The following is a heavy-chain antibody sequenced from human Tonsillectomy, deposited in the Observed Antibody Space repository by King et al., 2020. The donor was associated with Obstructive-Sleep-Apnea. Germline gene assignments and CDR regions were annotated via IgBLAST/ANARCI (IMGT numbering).Heavy chain of an antibody. D-gene: IGHD1-7*01. Sequence: VQLVESGGGLVEPGGSRRLSCAAAGFTFTNAWMTWVRQAPGKGLEWVGSIKSKTDVETKDYASPVKGRVTISRDDSKNILYLQMNSLKIEDTAVYYCTSNFKLELIRWGQGTLVTVSA. CDR3: TSNFKLELIR. V-gene: IGHV3-15*01. J-gene: IGHJ4*02. CDR2: IKSKTDVETK. CDR1: GFTFTNAW.